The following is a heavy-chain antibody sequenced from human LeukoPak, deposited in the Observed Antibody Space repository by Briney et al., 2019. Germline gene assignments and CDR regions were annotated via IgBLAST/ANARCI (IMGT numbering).Heavy chain of an antibody. Sequence: SETLSLTCTVSGGSISSGDYYWSWLRQPPGKGLEWIGYIYYSGSTYCNPSLKSRVTISVDTSKNQFSLKLSSVTAADTAVYYCARVTVAAFDYWGQGTLVTVSS. D-gene: IGHD6-19*01. J-gene: IGHJ4*02. CDR2: IYYSGST. V-gene: IGHV4-30-4*01. CDR3: ARVTVAAFDY. CDR1: GGSISSGDYY.